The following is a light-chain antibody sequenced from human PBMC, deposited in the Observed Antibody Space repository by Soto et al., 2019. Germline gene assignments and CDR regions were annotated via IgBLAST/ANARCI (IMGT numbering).Light chain of an antibody. V-gene: IGLV2-14*01. J-gene: IGLJ2*01. Sequence: QSALTQPASVSGSPGQSITISCTGTSSDIGGYNYVSWYQQHPGEAPKLVIYEVSNRPSGVSNRFSGSKSGNTASLTISGLQAEDEADYYCCSYAGSSTHVVFGGGTKLTVL. CDR2: EVS. CDR1: SSDIGGYNY. CDR3: CSYAGSSTHVV.